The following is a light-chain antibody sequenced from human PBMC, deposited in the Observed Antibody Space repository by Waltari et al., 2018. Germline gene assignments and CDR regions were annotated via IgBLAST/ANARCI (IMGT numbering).Light chain of an antibody. CDR3: QQYYTAPWT. CDR2: WAS. J-gene: IGKJ1*01. Sequence: DIVMTQSPDSVAVSLGERATISCKSGQSVFYSSDNKNYLAWYHQRPGQPPTLLIYWASTRESGVPDRVSGSGSGTDFTLTISSLQAEDVAVYYCQQYYTAPWTFGQGTKVEI. V-gene: IGKV4-1*01. CDR1: QSVFYSSDNKNY.